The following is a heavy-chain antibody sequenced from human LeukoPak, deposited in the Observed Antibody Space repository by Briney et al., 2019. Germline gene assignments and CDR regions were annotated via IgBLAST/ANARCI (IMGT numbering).Heavy chain of an antibody. Sequence: SETLSLTCAVYGGSFSGYYWSWIRQPPGKGLEWIGEINHSGSTNYNPSLKSRVTISVDTSKNQFSLKLSSVTAADTAVYYCARVLRYCSGGSCSNWFDPWGQGTLVTVSS. CDR1: GGSFSGYY. CDR2: INHSGST. CDR3: ARVLRYCSGGSCSNWFDP. D-gene: IGHD2-15*01. J-gene: IGHJ5*02. V-gene: IGHV4-34*01.